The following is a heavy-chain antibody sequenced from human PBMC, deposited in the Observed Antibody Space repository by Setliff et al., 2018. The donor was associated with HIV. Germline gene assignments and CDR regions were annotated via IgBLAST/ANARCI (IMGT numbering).Heavy chain of an antibody. CDR2: MFRGGGR. V-gene: IGHV4-59*11. J-gene: IGHJ6*04. CDR1: WESKINHD. Sequence: SETLSLTCSVSWESKINHDWGWIRQSPGRGLEWIGSMFRGGGRQFQPSLASRVSISGATSKNQFSLKMTSVTPADTAVYFCVGVPSYYGTGTLSVWGKGITVTVSS. CDR3: VGVPSYYGTGTLSV. D-gene: IGHD3-10*01.